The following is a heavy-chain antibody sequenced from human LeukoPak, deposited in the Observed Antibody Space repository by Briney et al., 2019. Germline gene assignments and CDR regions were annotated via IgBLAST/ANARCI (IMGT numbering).Heavy chain of an antibody. CDR2: INSDGSST. J-gene: IGHJ6*03. V-gene: IGHV3-74*01. Sequence: PGGSLRLSCAASGFTFSSYWMHWVRQAPGKGLVWVSRINSDGSSTSYADSVKGRFTISRDNAKNTLYLQMNSLRAEDTAVYYCARVGNWNYGHFYYYMDVWGKGTTVTVSS. D-gene: IGHD1-7*01. CDR1: GFTFSSYW. CDR3: ARVGNWNYGHFYYYMDV.